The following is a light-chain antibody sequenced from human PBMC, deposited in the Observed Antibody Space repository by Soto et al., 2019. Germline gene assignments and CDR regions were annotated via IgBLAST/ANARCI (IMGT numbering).Light chain of an antibody. CDR1: NSDVGGYNY. V-gene: IGLV2-8*02. J-gene: IGLJ1*01. Sequence: QSALTQPPSASRSPGQSVTISCTGTNSDVGGYNYVSWYQQYPGKAPKLIIYEVNERPSGVPDRFSGSKSGNTASLTVSGLQTVDVADSYSTSYESSTWYVFGTGTKVTV. CDR2: EVN. CDR3: TSYESSTWYV.